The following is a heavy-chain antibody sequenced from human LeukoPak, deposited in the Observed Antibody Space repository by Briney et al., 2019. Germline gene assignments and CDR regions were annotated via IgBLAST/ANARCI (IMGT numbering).Heavy chain of an antibody. D-gene: IGHD6-6*01. V-gene: IGHV5-51*01. Sequence: GESLNTSCKCSGYSFTRYWIGWVRPTPGKGLEWMGIIYPGDSDTRYTPSFQGPVTISADKSISTAHLQWSSLKASDAAMYYCASSISSIAARGGYGMDVWGQGTTVTVSS. CDR3: ASSISSIAARGGYGMDV. CDR1: GYSFTRYW. J-gene: IGHJ6*02. CDR2: IYPGDSDT.